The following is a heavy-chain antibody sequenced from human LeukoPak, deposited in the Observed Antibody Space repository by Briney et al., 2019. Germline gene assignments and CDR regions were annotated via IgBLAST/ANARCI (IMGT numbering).Heavy chain of an antibody. V-gene: IGHV1-18*01. Sequence: GASVKVSCRASGYTFTKNGISWVRQAPGQGLEWMGWISTYKGNTNYAQELQGRVTLTTDTSTSTAYMELRSLRSDDTAVYYCARDVSHGLDIWGQGTVVTVSS. D-gene: IGHD2-8*01. J-gene: IGHJ3*02. CDR1: GYTFTKNG. CDR2: ISTYKGNT. CDR3: ARDVSHGLDI.